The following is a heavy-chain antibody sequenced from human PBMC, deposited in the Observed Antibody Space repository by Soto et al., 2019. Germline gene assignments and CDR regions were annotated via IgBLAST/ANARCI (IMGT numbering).Heavy chain of an antibody. D-gene: IGHD2-2*01. CDR2: IIPISGTA. Sequence: QVQLVQSGAEVKKPGSSVKVSCKASGGTFSSYAISWVRQAPGQGLEWMGGIIPISGTANYAPKFQGRVTITADESTSTAYMELSSLRSADTAVYYCARSQGSSTSLEIYYYYYYGMDVWGQGTTVTVSS. CDR1: GGTFSSYA. CDR3: ARSQGSSTSLEIYYYYYYGMDV. V-gene: IGHV1-69*01. J-gene: IGHJ6*02.